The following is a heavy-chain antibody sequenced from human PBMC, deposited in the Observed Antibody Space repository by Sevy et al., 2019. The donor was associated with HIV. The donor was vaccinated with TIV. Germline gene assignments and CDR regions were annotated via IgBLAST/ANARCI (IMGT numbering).Heavy chain of an antibody. CDR1: GFTFSSYA. D-gene: IGHD2-2*01. Sequence: GGSLRLSCAASGFTFSSYAMHWVRQAPGKGLEWVAVISYDGSNKYYADSVKGRFTISRDNSKNTLYLQMNSLRAEDTAVYYCAGVSSLNTDFDYWGQGTLVTVSS. J-gene: IGHJ4*02. V-gene: IGHV3-30-3*01. CDR3: AGVSSLNTDFDY. CDR2: ISYDGSNK.